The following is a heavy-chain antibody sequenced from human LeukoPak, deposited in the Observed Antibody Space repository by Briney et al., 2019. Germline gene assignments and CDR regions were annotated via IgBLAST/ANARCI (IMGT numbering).Heavy chain of an antibody. D-gene: IGHD3-3*01. CDR3: ARDLGDFWSGYYVDY. CDR1: GYTFTSYY. J-gene: IGHJ4*02. V-gene: IGHV1-46*01. Sequence: ASVKVSCKASGYTFTSYYMHWVRQAPGQGLEWMGIINPSGGSTSYAQKFQGRVTMTRDTSTSTVYMELSSLRSEDTAVYYCARDLGDFWSGYYVDYWGQGTLVTVSS. CDR2: INPSGGST.